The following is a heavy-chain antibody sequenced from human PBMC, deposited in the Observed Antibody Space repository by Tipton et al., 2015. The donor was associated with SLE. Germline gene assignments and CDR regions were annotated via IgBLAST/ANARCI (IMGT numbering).Heavy chain of an antibody. D-gene: IGHD6-19*01. CDR3: AIAVAGTLFFDH. CDR1: GYTFTTYG. CDR2: ISAYNGNT. Sequence: QLVQSGAEVKKPGASVKVSCKASGYTFTTYGISWVRQAPGKGLEWMGWISAYNGNTNFAQKVQGRVTMTTDTSTRTAYVELRSLRSDDTAVYYCAIAVAGTLFFDHWGQGTLVTVSS. V-gene: IGHV1-18*01. J-gene: IGHJ4*02.